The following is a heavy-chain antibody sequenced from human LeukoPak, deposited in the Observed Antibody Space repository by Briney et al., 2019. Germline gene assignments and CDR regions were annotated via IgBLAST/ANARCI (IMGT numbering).Heavy chain of an antibody. CDR2: IYHRGST. CDR3: AQYDSSGYYCTY. CDR1: GYSVSSGYY. D-gene: IGHD3-22*01. Sequence: PSETLSLTCTISGYSVSSGYYWGWIRQPPGKGLEWIGSIYHRGSTYYNPSLKSRVTISVDTSKNQFSLNLSSVAAADTAVYYCAQYDSSGYYCTYWGQGTAITVSS. J-gene: IGHJ4*02. V-gene: IGHV4-38-2*02.